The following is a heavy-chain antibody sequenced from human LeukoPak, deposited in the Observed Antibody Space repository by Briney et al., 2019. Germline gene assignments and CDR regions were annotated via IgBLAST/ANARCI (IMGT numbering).Heavy chain of an antibody. J-gene: IGHJ4*02. D-gene: IGHD6-19*01. CDR2: INSDGSST. V-gene: IGHV3-74*01. Sequence: GGSLRLSCAASGFTFSSYWMNWARQAPGKGLVWVSRINSDGSSTSYADSVKGRFTISRDNAKNTLYLQMNSLRAEDTAVYYCARDVAVAGGEFDYWGQGTLVTVSS. CDR1: GFTFSSYW. CDR3: ARDVAVAGGEFDY.